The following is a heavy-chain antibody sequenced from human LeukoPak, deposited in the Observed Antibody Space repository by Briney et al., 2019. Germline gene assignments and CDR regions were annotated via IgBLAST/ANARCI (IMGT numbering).Heavy chain of an antibody. J-gene: IGHJ4*02. Sequence: SVTLSFTASGYTLTIYYMHWVRQAPGQGLEWMGGIIPIFGTANYEQKFQGRVTITADEATSTAYMELRSLRSEDTAVYYCARGGEYSGYFDYWGQGTLVTVSS. CDR3: ARGGEYSGYFDY. CDR2: IIPIFGTA. D-gene: IGHD5-12*01. V-gene: IGHV1-69*13. CDR1: GYTLTIYY.